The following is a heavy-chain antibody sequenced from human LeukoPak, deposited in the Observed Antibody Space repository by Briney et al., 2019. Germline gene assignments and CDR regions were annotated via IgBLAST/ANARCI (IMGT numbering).Heavy chain of an antibody. Sequence: SEALSLTCAVYGGSFSGYYWSWIRQPPGKGLEWIGEINHSGSTNYNPSLKSRVTISVDTSKNQFSLKLSSVTAADTAVYYCARVFPRYGSGSSSDYWGQGTLVTVSS. CDR2: INHSGST. CDR3: ARVFPRYGSGSSSDY. V-gene: IGHV4-34*01. J-gene: IGHJ4*02. D-gene: IGHD3-10*01. CDR1: GGSFSGYY.